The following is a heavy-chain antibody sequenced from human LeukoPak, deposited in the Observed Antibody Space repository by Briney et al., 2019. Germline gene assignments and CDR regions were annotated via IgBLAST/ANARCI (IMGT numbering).Heavy chain of an antibody. CDR2: ISTGGGST. Sequence: GGSLRLSCAASGFIFSSYAMSWVRQAPGKGLEWVSAISTGGGSTYYAASVKGRFTISRDNSKNTLYLQMNSLRADDTAVYYCAKDARAYGSGPLDYWGQGTLVTVSS. V-gene: IGHV3-23*01. CDR1: GFIFSSYA. J-gene: IGHJ4*02. D-gene: IGHD3-10*01. CDR3: AKDARAYGSGPLDY.